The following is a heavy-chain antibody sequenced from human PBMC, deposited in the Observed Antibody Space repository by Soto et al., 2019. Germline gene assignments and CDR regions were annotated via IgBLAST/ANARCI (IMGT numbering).Heavy chain of an antibody. Sequence: SETLSLTCAVYGGSFSAYYYTWIRQSPGKGLQWIGEINPSGATNYNPSLKSRDTMSIDTSRSQLSLKLSSVTAADTAVYYCARVGYYDGSGYNAFAIWGQGTMVTV. V-gene: IGHV4-34*01. CDR1: GGSFSAYY. CDR2: INPSGAT. J-gene: IGHJ3*02. D-gene: IGHD3-22*01. CDR3: ARVGYYDGSGYNAFAI.